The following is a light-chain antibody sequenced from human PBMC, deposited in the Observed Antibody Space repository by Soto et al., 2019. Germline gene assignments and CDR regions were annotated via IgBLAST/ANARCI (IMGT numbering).Light chain of an antibody. CDR3: QQYGSSTRT. V-gene: IGKV3-20*01. CDR1: QSVSSNY. J-gene: IGKJ1*01. CDR2: GAS. Sequence: EIVLTQSPGTLSLSPGERVTLSCRASQSVSSNYLAWYQKIPGQDPRTLIYGASSRATGVPDRFSGSGSGTDFNLTISRLETEDFAVYECQQYGSSTRTFGQGTKLDIK.